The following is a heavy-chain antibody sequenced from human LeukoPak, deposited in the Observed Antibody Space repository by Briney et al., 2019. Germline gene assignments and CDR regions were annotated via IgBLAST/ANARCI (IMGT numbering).Heavy chain of an antibody. CDR3: ARAGRGVLSGWYYFDY. CDR1: GGSISSGSYY. Sequence: SETLSLTCTVSGGSISSGSYYWSWIRQPAGKGLEWIGRIYTSGSTNYNPSLKSRVTISVDTSKNQFSLKLSSVTAADTAVYYCARAGRGVLSGWYYFDYWGQGTLVTVSS. D-gene: IGHD6-19*01. V-gene: IGHV4-61*02. J-gene: IGHJ4*02. CDR2: IYTSGST.